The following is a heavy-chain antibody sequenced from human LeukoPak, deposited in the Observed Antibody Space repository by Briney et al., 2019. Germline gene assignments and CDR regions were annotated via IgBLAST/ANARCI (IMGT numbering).Heavy chain of an antibody. CDR2: IYTSGST. V-gene: IGHV4-61*02. J-gene: IGHJ2*01. D-gene: IGHD2-21*01. CDR1: GGSISSGSYY. CDR3: ARGVVVISWYFDL. Sequence: SETLSLTCTVSGGSISSGSYYWSWIRQPAGKGLEWIGRIYTSGSTNYNPSLKSRVTISVDTSKNQFSLKLSSVTAADTAVYYCARGVVVISWYFDLWGRGTLVTVSS.